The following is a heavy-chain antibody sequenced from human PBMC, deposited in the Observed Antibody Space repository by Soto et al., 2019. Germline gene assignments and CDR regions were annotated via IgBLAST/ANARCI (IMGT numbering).Heavy chain of an antibody. CDR2: TYYRSKWST. Sequence: SQTLSLTCAISGDSVSIKSATWNWIRQSPSRGLEWLGRTYYRSKWSTDYAVSVKGRITVSPDTSKNQFSLRLNSVTPEDTAVYYCARALAGSYDYWGQGTLVTVSS. V-gene: IGHV6-1*01. CDR3: ARALAGSYDY. CDR1: GDSVSIKSAT. J-gene: IGHJ4*02. D-gene: IGHD1-26*01.